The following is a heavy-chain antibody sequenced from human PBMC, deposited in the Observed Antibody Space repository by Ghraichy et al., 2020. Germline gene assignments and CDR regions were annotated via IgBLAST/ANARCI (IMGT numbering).Heavy chain of an antibody. V-gene: IGHV3-72*01. D-gene: IGHD3-22*01. CDR2: TRNKAYSYTT. CDR3: ARDTVDGGGYQYFHH. Sequence: GGSLRLSCAASGFTFSDYYMDWVRQAPGKGLEWVGRTRNKAYSYTTEYAASVKGRFTISRDDSKNSLYLQMNSLKTEDTAVYHCARDTVDGGGYQYFHHWGQGTLVTVSS. CDR1: GFTFSDYY. J-gene: IGHJ1*01.